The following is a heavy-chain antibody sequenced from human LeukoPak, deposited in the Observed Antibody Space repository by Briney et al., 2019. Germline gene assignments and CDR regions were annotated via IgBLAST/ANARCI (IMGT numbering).Heavy chain of an antibody. Sequence: GGSLRLSCAASGFTFSSYGMHWVRQAPGKGLEWVAVISYDGSNKYYADSVKGRFTISRGNSKNTLYLQMNSLRAEDTAVYYCAKDRGYCSSTSCYYFDYWGQGTLVTVSS. V-gene: IGHV3-30*18. CDR2: ISYDGSNK. CDR3: AKDRGYCSSTSCYYFDY. CDR1: GFTFSSYG. D-gene: IGHD2-2*01. J-gene: IGHJ4*02.